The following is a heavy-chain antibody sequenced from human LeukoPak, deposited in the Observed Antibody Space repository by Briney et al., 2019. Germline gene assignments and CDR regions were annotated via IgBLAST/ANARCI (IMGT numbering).Heavy chain of an antibody. Sequence: SETLSLTCTVSGGSISSYYWSWIRQPPGKGLEWIGYIYYSGSTNYNPSLKSRVTISVGTSKNQFSLKLSSVTAADTAVYYCARGGGAYYDNSGYYRGGSEFDYWGQGTLVTVSS. CDR3: ARGGGAYYDNSGYYRGGSEFDY. CDR1: GGSISSYY. V-gene: IGHV4-59*01. CDR2: IYYSGST. D-gene: IGHD3-22*01. J-gene: IGHJ4*02.